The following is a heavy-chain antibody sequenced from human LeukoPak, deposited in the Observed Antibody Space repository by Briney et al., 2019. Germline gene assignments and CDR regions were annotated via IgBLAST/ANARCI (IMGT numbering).Heavy chain of an antibody. CDR2: IIPTFGIA. Sequence: SVKVSCKASGGTFSSYAISWVRQAPGQGREWMGRIIPTFGIADYAQKFQGRVTITADKSTSTDYMELSSLRSEDTAVYYCAGDSAHYFDYWGQGTLVTVSS. V-gene: IGHV1-69*10. CDR3: AGDSAHYFDY. CDR1: GGTFSSYA. J-gene: IGHJ4*02.